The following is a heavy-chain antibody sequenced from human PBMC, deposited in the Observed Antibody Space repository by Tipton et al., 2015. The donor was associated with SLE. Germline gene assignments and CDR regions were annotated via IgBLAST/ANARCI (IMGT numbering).Heavy chain of an antibody. CDR3: VKLGQQFSFEY. V-gene: IGHV5-51*01. CDR1: GYSFTNYW. J-gene: IGHJ4*02. CDR2: IYPGDSET. D-gene: IGHD1-7*01. Sequence: QLVQSGAEMKKPGESLKISCKGSGYSFTNYWIGWVRQMPGKGLEWMGIIYPGDSETRYSPSFQGHVTISADKSITTAYLQWSSLRASDSAIYYCVKLGQQFSFEYWGQGTLITVSS.